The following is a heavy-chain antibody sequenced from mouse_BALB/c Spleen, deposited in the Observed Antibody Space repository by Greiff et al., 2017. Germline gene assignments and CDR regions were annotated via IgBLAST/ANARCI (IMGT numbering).Heavy chain of an antibody. Sequence: VQLQQSGAELVKPGASVKLSCTASGFNIKDTYMHWVKQRPEQGLEWIGRIDPANGNTKYDPKFQGKATITADTSSNTAYLQLSSLTSEDTAVYDCARCGYDLYAMDYWGQGTSVTVSS. CDR1: GFNIKDTY. CDR2: IDPANGNT. V-gene: IGHV14-3*02. CDR3: ARCGYDLYAMDY. D-gene: IGHD2-14*01. J-gene: IGHJ4*01.